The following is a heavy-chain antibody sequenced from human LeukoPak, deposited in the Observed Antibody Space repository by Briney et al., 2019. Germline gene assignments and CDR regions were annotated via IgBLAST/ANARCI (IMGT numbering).Heavy chain of an antibody. J-gene: IGHJ4*02. CDR2: IYYSGST. D-gene: IGHD3-22*01. CDR1: GGSISSYY. Sequence: PSETLSLTCTVSGGSISSYYWSWIRQPPGKGLEWIGNIYYSGSTNYNPSLKSRVTISVDTSKNQFSLKLSSVTAADTAVYYCARERRIPNDSSGAPLDYWGQGTLVTVSS. V-gene: IGHV4-59*01. CDR3: ARERRIPNDSSGAPLDY.